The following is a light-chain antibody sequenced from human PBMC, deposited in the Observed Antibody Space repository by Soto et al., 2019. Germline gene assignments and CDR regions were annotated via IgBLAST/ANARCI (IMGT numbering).Light chain of an antibody. V-gene: IGKV3-20*01. CDR2: DAS. J-gene: IGKJ1*01. Sequence: EVVLTQSPGSLSLSPGDRATLSCRASQSLVNTYVAWYQQKAGQAPRLLIYDASTRATGIPDRFSGSGSGTDFTRSSSRLEPEDFAVYYCQSYGSSRTFGHGTKVEI. CDR1: QSLVNTY. CDR3: QSYGSSRT.